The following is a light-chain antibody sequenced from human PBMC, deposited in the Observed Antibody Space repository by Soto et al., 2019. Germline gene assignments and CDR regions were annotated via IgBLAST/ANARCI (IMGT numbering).Light chain of an antibody. CDR3: SSYGGSNNLV. CDR2: ENI. J-gene: IGLJ2*01. V-gene: IGLV2-8*01. Sequence: QSALTQPASVSGSPGQSITISCIGTSSDVGAYDLVSWYQQYPGTAPRLIIYENIRRPSGVPDRFSGSKSGNTASLTVSGLQAEDEADYYCSSYGGSNNLVFGGGTQLTVL. CDR1: SSDVGAYDL.